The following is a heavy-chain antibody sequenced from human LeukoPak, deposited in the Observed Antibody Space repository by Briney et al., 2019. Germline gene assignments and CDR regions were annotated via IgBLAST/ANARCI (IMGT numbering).Heavy chain of an antibody. J-gene: IGHJ4*02. CDR3: ALQGLTPPATDC. Sequence: GGSLRLSCAASGFTFSSYAMSWVRQAPGKGLEWVSAISGSGGSTYYADSVKGRFTISRDNPKNTLYLQMNSLRAEDTAVYYCALQGLTPPATDCWGQGTLVTVSS. D-gene: IGHD6-19*01. CDR2: ISGSGGST. CDR1: GFTFSSYA. V-gene: IGHV3-23*01.